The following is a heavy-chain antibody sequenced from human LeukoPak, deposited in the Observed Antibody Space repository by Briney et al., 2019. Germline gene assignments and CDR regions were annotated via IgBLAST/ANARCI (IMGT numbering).Heavy chain of an antibody. CDR1: GYTFTGYY. CDR2: INPNSGGT. J-gene: IGHJ4*02. D-gene: IGHD3-3*01. Sequence: GASVKVSCKASGYTFTGYYMHWVRQAPGQGLEWMGWINPNSGGTNYAQKFQGRVTMTRDTSISTAYMELSRLRSDDTAVYYCARESGRTIFGVVQDFDYWGQGTLVTVSS. V-gene: IGHV1-2*02. CDR3: ARESGRTIFGVVQDFDY.